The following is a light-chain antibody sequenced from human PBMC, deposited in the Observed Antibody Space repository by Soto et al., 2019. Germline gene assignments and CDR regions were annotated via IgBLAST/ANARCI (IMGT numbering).Light chain of an antibody. CDR2: RAS. CDR3: QQYNSYSPFT. J-gene: IGKJ3*01. CDR1: QSIGSW. V-gene: IGKV1-5*03. Sequence: DIQMTQSPSTLPASVGDRVTITCRTNQSIGSWLAWYQQKPGKAPKLLIHRASRLESGVPSRFSGSGSGTDFTLTNNSLQPDDFGTYYCQQYNSYSPFTFAPGTGVDI.